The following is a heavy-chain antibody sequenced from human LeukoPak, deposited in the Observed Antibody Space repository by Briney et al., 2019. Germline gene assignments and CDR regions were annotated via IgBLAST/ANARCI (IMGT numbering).Heavy chain of an antibody. J-gene: IGHJ6*02. CDR1: AFTFSTYS. CDR2: ITNSSSYI. D-gene: IGHD4-17*01. Sequence: GGSLRLSCTASAFTFSTYSMNWVRQAPGKGLEWVSSITNSSSYIYYADSVKGRFTISRDNAQNSLYLQMNSLRADDTAVYYCARGTTDYIGMDVWGQGTTVTVSS. V-gene: IGHV3-21*01. CDR3: ARGTTDYIGMDV.